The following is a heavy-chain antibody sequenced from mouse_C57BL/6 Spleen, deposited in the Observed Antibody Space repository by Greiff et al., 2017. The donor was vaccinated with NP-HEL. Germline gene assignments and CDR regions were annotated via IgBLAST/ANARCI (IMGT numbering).Heavy chain of an antibody. CDR2: ISDGGSYT. CDR3: ASQNWYFNV. V-gene: IGHV5-4*01. J-gene: IGHJ1*03. CDR1: GFTFSSYA. Sequence: EVQGVESGGGLVKPGGSLKLSCAASGFTFSSYAMSWVRQTPEKRLEWVATISDGGSYTYYPDNVKGRFTISRDNAKNNLYLQMSHLKSEDTAMYYCASQNWYFNVWGTGTTVTVSS.